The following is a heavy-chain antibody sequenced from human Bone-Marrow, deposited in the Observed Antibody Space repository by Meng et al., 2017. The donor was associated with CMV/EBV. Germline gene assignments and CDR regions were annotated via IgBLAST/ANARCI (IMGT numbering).Heavy chain of an antibody. CDR2: ISADSRAT. CDR1: GFIFNTYD. Sequence: SCVASGFIFNTYDMSWVRQAPGRGLEWVSVISADSRATYYAGSLKGRFTISRDNSKNTLFLDMNSLRAEDTALYYCAKGAWLDDWGQGTVVTVSS. V-gene: IGHV3-23*01. CDR3: AKGAWLDD. J-gene: IGHJ5*02.